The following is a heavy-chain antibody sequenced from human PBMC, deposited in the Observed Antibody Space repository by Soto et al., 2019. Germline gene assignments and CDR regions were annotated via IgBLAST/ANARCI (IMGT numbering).Heavy chain of an antibody. CDR3: ARDDAVSGSINFDN. CDR2: INGGTGDT. V-gene: IGHV1-3*01. CDR1: GYTFTNYA. Sequence: GASVKVSCKSSGYTFTNYAIHWVRQAPGQRHEWMGWINGGTGDTKYSPKFQARVTLTRDTSASTAYMELSSLRSEDTAVYYCARDDAVSGSINFDNWGPGTLVTVSS. J-gene: IGHJ4*01. D-gene: IGHD6-19*01.